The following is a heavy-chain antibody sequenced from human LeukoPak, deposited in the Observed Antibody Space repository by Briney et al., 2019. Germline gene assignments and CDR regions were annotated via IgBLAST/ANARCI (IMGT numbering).Heavy chain of an antibody. CDR2: FNPNSGGT. CDR3: ARGGTAAAGTGWFDP. D-gene: IGHD6-13*01. J-gene: IGHJ5*02. Sequence: ASVKVSCKASGYTFTGYYMHWVRQAPGQGLEWMGWFNPNSGGTNYAQKFQGRVTMTRDTSISTAYMELSRLRSDDTAVYYCARGGTAAAGTGWFDPWGQGTLVTVSS. V-gene: IGHV1-2*02. CDR1: GYTFTGYY.